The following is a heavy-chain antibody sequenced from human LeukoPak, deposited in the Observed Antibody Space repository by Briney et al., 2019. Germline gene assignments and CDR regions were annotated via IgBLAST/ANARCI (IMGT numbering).Heavy chain of an antibody. CDR2: ISYDGSNK. V-gene: IGHV3-30-3*01. D-gene: IGHD1-26*01. Sequence: GRSLRLSCAASGFTFSSYAMHWVRQAPGKGLEWVAVISYDGSNKYYADSVKGRFTISRDNSKNTLYLQMNSLRAEDTAVYYCARDGVGSLRGYFDYWGQGTLVTVSS. CDR1: GFTFSSYA. J-gene: IGHJ4*02. CDR3: ARDGVGSLRGYFDY.